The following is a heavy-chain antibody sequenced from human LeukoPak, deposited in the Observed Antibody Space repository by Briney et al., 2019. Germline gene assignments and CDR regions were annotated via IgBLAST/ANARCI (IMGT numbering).Heavy chain of an antibody. J-gene: IGHJ3*02. CDR3: ARGGRNHGFDI. D-gene: IGHD3-16*01. CDR1: GFSVSDYY. Sequence: GGSLRLSCAASGFSVSDYYMSWVRQAPGKGLELVSALVGSSTHYADSVKGRFTISRDNAKNTLDLQLSSLGAEDTAVYYCARGGRNHGFDIWGQGTTVTVSS. V-gene: IGHV3-69-1*01. CDR2: LVGSST.